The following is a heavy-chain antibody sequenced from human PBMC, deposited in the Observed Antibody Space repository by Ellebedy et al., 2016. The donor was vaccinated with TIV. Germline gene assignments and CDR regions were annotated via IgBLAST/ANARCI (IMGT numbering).Heavy chain of an antibody. V-gene: IGHV3-23*01. Sequence: GESLKISCAASGFTFSSYAMSWVRQAPGKGLEWVSTITGGGDNTYYADSVKGRFTISRDNSKNPLYLQMNSLRAADTAVYYCAKDLYGDYVVDYWGQGTLVTVSP. CDR2: ITGGGDNT. J-gene: IGHJ4*02. CDR1: GFTFSSYA. D-gene: IGHD4-17*01. CDR3: AKDLYGDYVVDY.